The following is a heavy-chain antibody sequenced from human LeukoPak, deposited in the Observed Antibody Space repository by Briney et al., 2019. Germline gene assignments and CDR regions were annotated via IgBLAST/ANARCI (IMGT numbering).Heavy chain of an antibody. CDR2: VHNSGST. J-gene: IGHJ5*02. CDR1: GGSFSNYF. V-gene: IGHV4-59*01. Sequence: SETLSLTCTVSGGSFSNYFRGWIRQPPGRGLEWIGYVHNSGSTTYNPSLKSRGTIVLDTSRNQFSLRLSSVTAADTAVYYCARAERWLQFGQIGWFDPWGQGTLVTVSS. D-gene: IGHD5-24*01. CDR3: ARAERWLQFGQIGWFDP.